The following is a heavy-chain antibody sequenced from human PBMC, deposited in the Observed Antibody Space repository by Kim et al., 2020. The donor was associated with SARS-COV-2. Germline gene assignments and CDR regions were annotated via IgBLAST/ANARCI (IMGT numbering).Heavy chain of an antibody. V-gene: IGHV3-30*01. J-gene: IGHJ6*02. Sequence: VKGRFTISRDNSKNTLYLQMNSLRAEDTAVYYCARDYGSGTRWYYYGMDVWGQGTTVTVSS. CDR3: ARDYGSGTRWYYYGMDV. D-gene: IGHD3-10*01.